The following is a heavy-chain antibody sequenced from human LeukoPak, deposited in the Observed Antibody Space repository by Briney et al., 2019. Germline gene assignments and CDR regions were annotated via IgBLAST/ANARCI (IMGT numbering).Heavy chain of an antibody. CDR1: GFTFSSYE. Sequence: GGSLRLSCAASGFTFSSYEMNWARQAPGKGLEWVSYISSSGSTIYYADSVKGRFTISRDNAKNSLYLQMNSLRTEDTAVYYCARAFPQGWGDYGYYYYMDVWGKGTTVTVSS. CDR2: ISSSGSTI. CDR3: ARAFPQGWGDYGYYYYMDV. J-gene: IGHJ6*03. D-gene: IGHD4-17*01. V-gene: IGHV3-48*03.